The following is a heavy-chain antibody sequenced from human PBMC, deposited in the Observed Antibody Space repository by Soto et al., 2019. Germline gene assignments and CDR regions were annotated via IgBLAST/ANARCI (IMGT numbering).Heavy chain of an antibody. Sequence: QVQLQQSGPGLVKPSGTLSLTCAVYGGSISSSNWWSWVRPPQGQGLEWIGDIYLSGSTNYNPSLKNRVTISVDKSTDQLSLKLNSVTAADTAVYYCAGDGSGWKNYFDYGGQGTLVTVSS. J-gene: IGHJ4*02. D-gene: IGHD6-19*01. CDR1: GGSISSSNW. CDR3: AGDGSGWKNYFDY. CDR2: IYLSGST. V-gene: IGHV4-4*02.